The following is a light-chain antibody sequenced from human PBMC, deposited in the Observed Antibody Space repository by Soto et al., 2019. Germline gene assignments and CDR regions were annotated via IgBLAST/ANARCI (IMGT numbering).Light chain of an antibody. V-gene: IGKV1-33*01. Sequence: DIQMTQSPSSLSASVGDRVTITFQASQDISNYLNWYQQKPGKAPKLLIYDASNLETGVPARFSGSGSGTEFTLSINSLQPDDFATYYCQQYNSYPWKCGQGTKGDIK. J-gene: IGKJ1*01. CDR3: QQYNSYPWK. CDR2: DAS. CDR1: QDISNY.